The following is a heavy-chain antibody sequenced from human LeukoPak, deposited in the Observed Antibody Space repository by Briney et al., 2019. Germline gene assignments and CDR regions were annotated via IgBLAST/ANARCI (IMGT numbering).Heavy chain of an antibody. J-gene: IGHJ3*02. CDR1: GGSISSGSYY. CDR3: ARKMSIGGRVAFDI. D-gene: IGHD2/OR15-2a*01. CDR2: TYTSGST. Sequence: SETLSLTCTVSGGSISSGSYYWSWIRQPAGKGLEWIGRTYTSGSTNYNPSLKSRVTISVDTSKTQFSLKLSSVTAADTAVYYCARKMSIGGRVAFDIWGQGTMVTVSS. V-gene: IGHV4-61*02.